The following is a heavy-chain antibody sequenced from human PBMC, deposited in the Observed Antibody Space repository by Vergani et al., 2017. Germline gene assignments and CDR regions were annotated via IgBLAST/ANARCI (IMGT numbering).Heavy chain of an antibody. D-gene: IGHD3-22*01. J-gene: IGHJ4*02. CDR2: IRYDGSNK. CDR1: GFTFSSYS. Sequence: VQLVESGGGLVKPGGSLRLSCAASGFTFSSYSMNWVRQAPGKGLEWVAFIRYDGSNKYYADSVKGRFTISRDNSKNTLYLQMNSLRAEDTAIYFCVNGYYYDQSGLASFDYWGQGTLVTVSS. V-gene: IGHV3-30*02. CDR3: VNGYYYDQSGLASFDY.